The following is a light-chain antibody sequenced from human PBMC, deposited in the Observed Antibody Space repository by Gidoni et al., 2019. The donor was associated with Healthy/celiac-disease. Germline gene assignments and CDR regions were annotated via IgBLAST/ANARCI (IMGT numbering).Light chain of an antibody. J-gene: IGKJ1*01. CDR3: QQYGSSPPRT. Sequence: EIVLTQPPGTLSLSPGERATLSCRASQSVSSSYLAWYQQKPGQAPRLLIYGASDRATGIPDRFSGSGSGTDFTLTISRLEPEDFAVYYCQQYGSSPPRTFGQGTKVEIK. CDR1: QSVSSSY. CDR2: GAS. V-gene: IGKV3-20*01.